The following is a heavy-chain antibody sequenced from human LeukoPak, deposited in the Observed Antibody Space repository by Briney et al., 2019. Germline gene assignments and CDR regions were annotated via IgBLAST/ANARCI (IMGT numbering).Heavy chain of an antibody. Sequence: GGSLRLSCAASGFTFSSYGMHWVRQAPGNGLEWVAVIWYDGSNKYYADSVKGRFTISRDNSKNTLYLQMNSLRAEDTAVYYCAKLSSGTTLLAPLDYWGQGTLVTVSS. CDR3: AKLSSGTTLLAPLDY. CDR1: GFTFSSYG. J-gene: IGHJ4*02. CDR2: IWYDGSNK. V-gene: IGHV3-33*06. D-gene: IGHD1-7*01.